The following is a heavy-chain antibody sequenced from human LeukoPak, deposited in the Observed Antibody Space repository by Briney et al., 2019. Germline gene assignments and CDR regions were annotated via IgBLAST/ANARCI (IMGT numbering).Heavy chain of an antibody. CDR1: GFTVSSHY. V-gene: IGHV3-66*01. J-gene: IGHJ4*02. CDR3: ARGGENSGYDYGFGFDY. D-gene: IGHD3-22*01. Sequence: GGSLRLPCVASGFTVSSHYMNWVRQAPGKGLEWVSIIYSGGNTYYADSVKGRFTISRDNSKNTLYLQMNSLRAEDTAVYYCARGGENSGYDYGFGFDYWGQGTLVTVSS. CDR2: IYSGGNT.